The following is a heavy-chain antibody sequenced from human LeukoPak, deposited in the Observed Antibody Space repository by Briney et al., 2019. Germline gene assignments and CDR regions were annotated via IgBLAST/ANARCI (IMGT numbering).Heavy chain of an antibody. CDR2: IDPSAGGT. V-gene: IGHV1-46*01. CDR1: GYNFTRYI. Sequence: ASVKVSCKASGYNFTRYIIHWVRQAPGQGLEWMGIIDPSAGGTSYAEKLQDRVTVTRDTSTRTVYVELSSLEYEDTAFYYCARDPSLETSSFDLWGQGTLVIVSS. D-gene: IGHD3-3*02. CDR3: ARDPSLETSSFDL. J-gene: IGHJ4*02.